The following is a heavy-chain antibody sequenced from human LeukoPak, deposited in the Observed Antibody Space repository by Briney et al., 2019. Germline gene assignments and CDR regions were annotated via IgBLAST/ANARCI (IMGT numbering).Heavy chain of an antibody. Sequence: GGSLRLSCAASGFTFSSYGMHWVRQAPGKGLEWVAVISYDGSNKYYADSVKGRFTISRDNSKNTLYLQMNSLRAEDTAVYYCAKEIHSSSWYQFDYWGQGTLVTVSS. CDR1: GFTFSSYG. D-gene: IGHD6-13*01. CDR3: AKEIHSSSWYQFDY. J-gene: IGHJ4*02. CDR2: ISYDGSNK. V-gene: IGHV3-30*18.